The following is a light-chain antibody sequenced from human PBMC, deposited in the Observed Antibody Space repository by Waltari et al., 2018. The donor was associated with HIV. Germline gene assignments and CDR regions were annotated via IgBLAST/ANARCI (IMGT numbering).Light chain of an antibody. CDR1: SSNIGPDYD. CDR2: GNN. Sequence: QSVLTQPPSGQRVTISCTGSSSNIGPDYDVPWYQQLQGTVPKLLIYGNNNRPSGVPDRFSGSKSGTSASLAITGLQAEDEADYYCQSYDSRLSAVVFGGGTKLTVL. CDR3: QSYDSRLSAVV. J-gene: IGLJ2*01. V-gene: IGLV1-40*01.